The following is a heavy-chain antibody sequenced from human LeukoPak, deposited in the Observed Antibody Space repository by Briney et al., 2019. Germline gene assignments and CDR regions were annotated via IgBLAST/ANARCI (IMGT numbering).Heavy chain of an antibody. CDR2: MNPNNGRI. CDR1: GYTFINYD. V-gene: IGHV1-8*01. CDR3: ARGSCITGTASYYYHMDV. D-gene: IGHD1-7*01. J-gene: IGHJ6*03. Sequence: ASVKVSCEASGYTFINYDINWVRQATGQGLEWMGWMNPNNGRIGYAQKFQGRDTMTRNSPISTAYMELNTLTSDDTAVYYCARGSCITGTASYYYHMDVWGKGTTVTVSS.